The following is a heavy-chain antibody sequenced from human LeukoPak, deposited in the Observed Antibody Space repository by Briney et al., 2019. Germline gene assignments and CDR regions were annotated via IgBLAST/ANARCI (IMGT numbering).Heavy chain of an antibody. CDR2: IYSGGST. CDR3: ARGPSSGWYYYYYMDV. Sequence: PGGSLRLSCAASGFTVSSNYMSWVRQAPGKGLEWVSVIYSGGSTYYADSVKGRFTISRDNSKSTLYLQINSLRAEDTAVYYCARGPSSGWYYYYYMDVWGKGTTVTVSS. D-gene: IGHD6-19*01. CDR1: GFTVSSNY. V-gene: IGHV3-66*02. J-gene: IGHJ6*03.